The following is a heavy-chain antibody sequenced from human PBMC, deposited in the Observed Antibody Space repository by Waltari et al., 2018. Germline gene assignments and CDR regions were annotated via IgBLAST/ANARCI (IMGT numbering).Heavy chain of an antibody. Sequence: QVQLLQSGDEVKQPGASVKVSCQASGYTFTGYYMHWVRQAPGQGLEWMGRINPNSGGTDYAQKFLGRVTMTRDTSTSTAYMELSSLTSDDTAVYYCARIPAWYGEILNYWGQGTLVTVSS. V-gene: IGHV1-2*06. J-gene: IGHJ4*02. CDR1: GYTFTGYY. D-gene: IGHD3-10*01. CDR2: INPNSGGT. CDR3: ARIPAWYGEILNY.